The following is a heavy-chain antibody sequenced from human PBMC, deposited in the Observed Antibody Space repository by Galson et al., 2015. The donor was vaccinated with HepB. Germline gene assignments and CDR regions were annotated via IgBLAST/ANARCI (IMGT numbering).Heavy chain of an antibody. CDR3: ARDKDSAMDRWSYYMDV. V-gene: IGHV3-21*06. CDR1: GFTLSTYD. D-gene: IGHD5-18*01. Sequence: SLRLSCAASGFTLSTYDMNWVRQAPGKGLEWVSSITTSSSYIYYADSVKGRFTISRDNAKNSLYLQMNSLRAEDTAVYYCARDKDSAMDRWSYYMDVWGKGTTVTVSS. CDR2: ITTSSSYI. J-gene: IGHJ6*03.